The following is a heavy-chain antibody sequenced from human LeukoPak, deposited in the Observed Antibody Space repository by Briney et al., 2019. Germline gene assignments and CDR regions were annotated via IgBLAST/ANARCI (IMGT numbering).Heavy chain of an antibody. D-gene: IGHD6-13*01. J-gene: IGHJ6*03. Sequence: GASVKVSCKDSGYTFTSYDINWVRQATGQGLEWMGWMNPNSGNTGYAQKFQGRVTMTRNTSISTAYMELSSLRSEDTAVYYCARGPAAHDLYYYYMDVWGKGTTVTVSS. CDR3: ARGPAAHDLYYYYMDV. CDR1: GYTFTSYD. CDR2: MNPNSGNT. V-gene: IGHV1-8*01.